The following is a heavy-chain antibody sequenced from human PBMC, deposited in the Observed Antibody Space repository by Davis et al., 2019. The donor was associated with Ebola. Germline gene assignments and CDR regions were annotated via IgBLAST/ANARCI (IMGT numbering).Heavy chain of an antibody. J-gene: IGHJ6*02. CDR3: AREDIVVVPAAIKVYYYYGMDV. CDR1: GFTFSSYW. V-gene: IGHV3-7*01. D-gene: IGHD2-2*02. Sequence: GESLKISCAASGFTFSSYWMSWVRQAPGKGLEWVANIKQDGSEKYYVDSVKGRFTISRDNAKNSLYLQMNSLRAEDTAVYYCAREDIVVVPAAIKVYYYYGMDVWGQGTTVTVSS. CDR2: IKQDGSEK.